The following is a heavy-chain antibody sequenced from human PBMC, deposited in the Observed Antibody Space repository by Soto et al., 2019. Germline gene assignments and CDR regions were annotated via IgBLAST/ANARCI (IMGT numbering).Heavy chain of an antibody. CDR1: GGTFSTNT. D-gene: IGHD3-22*01. CDR3: ARQFDSDTSGYYYDY. J-gene: IGHJ4*02. Sequence: SVKVSCKASGGTFSTNTISWVRQAPGQGLEWMGGIMPIFGSANYAQKFQGRVTITADEYTRTVYMELSRLRSEDTAVYYCARQFDSDTSGYYYDYWGQGTLVTVSS. CDR2: IMPIFGSA. V-gene: IGHV1-69*13.